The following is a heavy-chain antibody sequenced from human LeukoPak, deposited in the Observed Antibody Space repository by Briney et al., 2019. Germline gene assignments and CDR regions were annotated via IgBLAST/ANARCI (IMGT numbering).Heavy chain of an antibody. D-gene: IGHD3-22*01. V-gene: IGHV3-64*01. CDR1: GFTFSSYA. CDR2: ISSNGGST. CDR3: AKDQTSYYYDSSGYAIDY. J-gene: IGHJ4*02. Sequence: GGSLRLSCAASGFTFSSYAMHWVRQAPGKGLEYVSAISSNGGSTYYANSVKGRFTISRDNSKNTLYLQMNSLRAEDTAVYYCAKDQTSYYYDSSGYAIDYWGQGTLVTVSS.